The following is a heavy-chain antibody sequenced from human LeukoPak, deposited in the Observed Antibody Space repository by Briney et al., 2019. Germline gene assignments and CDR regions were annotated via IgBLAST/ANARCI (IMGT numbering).Heavy chain of an antibody. CDR1: GYSISSAYY. Sequence: SETLSLTCAVSGYSISSAYYWGWIRQPPEKGLEWIASIHHSGSDDYNPSLKSRVTISTDTSKNQFSLNLRFMNAADTAVYYCARLGYCSSTSCYFETWGQGTLVTVSS. J-gene: IGHJ5*02. D-gene: IGHD2-2*01. V-gene: IGHV4-38-2*01. CDR3: ARLGYCSSTSCYFET. CDR2: IHHSGSD.